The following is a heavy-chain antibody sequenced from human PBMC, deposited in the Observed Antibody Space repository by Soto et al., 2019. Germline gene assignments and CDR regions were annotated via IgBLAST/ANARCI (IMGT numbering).Heavy chain of an antibody. J-gene: IGHJ4*02. V-gene: IGHV3-23*01. Sequence: GVLRLSCAASGFTFSSYAMSWVRQAPGKGLEWVSAISGSGGSTYYADSVKGRFTISRDNSKNTLYLQLNSLRAEDTAVYYCARGGVKGTTSRGQVYNWGQGTLVTVSS. CDR3: ARGGVKGTTSRGQVYN. CDR1: GFTFSSYA. D-gene: IGHD1-7*01. CDR2: ISGSGGST.